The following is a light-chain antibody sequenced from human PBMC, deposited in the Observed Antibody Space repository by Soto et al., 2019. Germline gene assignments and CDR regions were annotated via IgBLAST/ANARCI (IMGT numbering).Light chain of an antibody. Sequence: EIVLTQSPGTLSLSPGERATLSCRASQSVSSSYLAWYQQKPGQAPRLLISGASSRATGIPDRFSGSGSETDFTLTISRLEPEDFALYYCQQYGGSPITFGQGTRLEIK. J-gene: IGKJ5*01. CDR1: QSVSSSY. CDR2: GAS. V-gene: IGKV3-20*01. CDR3: QQYGGSPIT.